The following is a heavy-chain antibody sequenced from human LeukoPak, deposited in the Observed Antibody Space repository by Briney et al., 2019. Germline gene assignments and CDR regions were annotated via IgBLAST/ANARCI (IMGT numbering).Heavy chain of an antibody. CDR2: IYPGDSDT. Sequence: GESLKISCKASGYSFTSYWIGWVRQMPGKGLEWTGIIYPGDSDTTYSPSFQGQVTISADKSISTAYLRWSSLKASDTAMYYCARRDGYCSSTSCYADYYYGMDVWGQGTTVTVSS. CDR1: GYSFTSYW. V-gene: IGHV5-51*01. CDR3: ARRDGYCSSTSCYADYYYGMDV. J-gene: IGHJ6*02. D-gene: IGHD2-2*01.